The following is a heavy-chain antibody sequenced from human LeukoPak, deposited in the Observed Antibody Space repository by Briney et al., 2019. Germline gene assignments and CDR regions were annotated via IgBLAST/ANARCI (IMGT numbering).Heavy chain of an antibody. V-gene: IGHV4-30-4*01. CDR2: IYYSGST. D-gene: IGHD4-17*01. CDR3: ASYGDYAGFGY. J-gene: IGHJ4*02. CDR1: GGSISSGDYY. Sequence: KSSQTLSLTCTVSGGSISSGDYYWSWIRQPPGKGLEWIVYIYYSGSTYYNPSLKSRVTISVDTSKNQFSLKLSSVTAADTAVYYCASYGDYAGFGYWGQGTLVTVSS.